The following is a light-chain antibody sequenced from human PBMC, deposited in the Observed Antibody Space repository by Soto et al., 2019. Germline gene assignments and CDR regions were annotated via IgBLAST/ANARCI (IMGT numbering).Light chain of an antibody. J-gene: IGKJ1*01. V-gene: IGKV1-5*01. Sequence: DIQMTQSPSTLSASVGDRVTITCRASQSISSWLAWYQQKPGKAPKLLIYDASSLESGVPSRFSGSGSGTEFTLTISSLQPDDFATYYCQQYNSYSMWTFGQGTKWKSN. CDR3: QQYNSYSMWT. CDR2: DAS. CDR1: QSISSW.